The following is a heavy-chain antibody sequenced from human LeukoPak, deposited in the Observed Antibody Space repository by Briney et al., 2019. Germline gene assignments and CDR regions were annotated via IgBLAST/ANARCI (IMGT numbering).Heavy chain of an antibody. CDR1: GFTFSSYA. V-gene: IGHV3-30-3*01. Sequence: GSLRLSCAASGFTFSSYAMHWVRQAPGKGLEWVAVISYDGSNKYYADSVKGRFTISRDNSKNTLYLQMDSLRAEDTAVYYCAREYYGPEGYYYGMDVWGQGTTVTVSS. CDR3: AREYYGPEGYYYGMDV. D-gene: IGHD3-10*01. CDR2: ISYDGSNK. J-gene: IGHJ6*02.